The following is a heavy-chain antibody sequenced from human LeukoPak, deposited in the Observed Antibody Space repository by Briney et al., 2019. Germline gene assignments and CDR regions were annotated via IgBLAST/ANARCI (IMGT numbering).Heavy chain of an antibody. CDR2: INGDGSNI. J-gene: IGHJ6*02. V-gene: IGHV3-74*01. Sequence: GSLILSCVASGFPFSSYWMHWVRQDPRKGLVWVSRINGDGSNINYADSVRGRFTISRDNAKNTLYLQMNTLRVEDTAVYYCARDLMDYDVSTGLHHYYMDVWGQGTTVTVSS. CDR3: ARDLMDYDVSTGLHHYYMDV. CDR1: GFPFSSYW. D-gene: IGHD3-9*01.